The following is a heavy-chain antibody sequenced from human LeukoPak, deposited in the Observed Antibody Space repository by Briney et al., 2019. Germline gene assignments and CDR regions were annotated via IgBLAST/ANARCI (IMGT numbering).Heavy chain of an antibody. CDR2: ISAYNGNT. CDR3: AKYCAGTSCPDYYYFMDV. J-gene: IGHJ6*03. D-gene: IGHD2-2*01. Sequence: ASVKVSCKASGYTFVNYAISWVRQAPGQGLEWMGWISAYNGNTNLAQKFQGRVTMTTDTYTSIADMELRSPRSDDTAVYYCAKYCAGTSCPDYYYFMDVWGKGTTVTVSS. V-gene: IGHV1-18*01. CDR1: GYTFVNYA.